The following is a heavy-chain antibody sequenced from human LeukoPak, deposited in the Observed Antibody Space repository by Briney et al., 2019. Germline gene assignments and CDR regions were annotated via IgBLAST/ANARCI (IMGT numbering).Heavy chain of an antibody. CDR1: GGSISSSSYY. CDR2: IYYSGST. J-gene: IGHJ5*02. D-gene: IGHD4-23*01. Sequence: SETLSLTCTVSGGSISSSSYYWGWIRQPPGKGLEWIGSIYYSGSTYYNPSLKSRVTISVDTSKNQFSLKLSSVTAADTAVYYCARGVATVVSNWFDPWGQGTLVTVSS. V-gene: IGHV4-39*07. CDR3: ARGVATVVSNWFDP.